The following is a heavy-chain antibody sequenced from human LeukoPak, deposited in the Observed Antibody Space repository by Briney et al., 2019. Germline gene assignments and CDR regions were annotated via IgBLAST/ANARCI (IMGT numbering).Heavy chain of an antibody. J-gene: IGHJ4*02. V-gene: IGHV4-39*01. Sequence: PSETLSLTCTVSGGSISSSNYYWGWIRQPPGKGLEWIGSIYYSGITYYNPSVKSRVTISVETSKNQFSLKLSSVTAADTAMYYCARLLIYCSSTSCHFDYWGQGTLVTVSS. CDR2: IYYSGIT. D-gene: IGHD2-2*01. CDR1: GGSISSSNYY. CDR3: ARLLIYCSSTSCHFDY.